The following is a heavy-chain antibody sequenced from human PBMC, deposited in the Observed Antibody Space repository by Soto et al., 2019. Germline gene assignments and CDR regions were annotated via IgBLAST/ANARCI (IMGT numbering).Heavy chain of an antibody. CDR2: ISYDGSNK. V-gene: IGHV3-30-3*01. CDR3: ARMACFYCSGGSCYPTFGMEV. CDR1: GFTFSSYA. D-gene: IGHD2-15*01. J-gene: IGHJ6*02. Sequence: QVQLVESGGGVVQPGRSLRLSCAASGFTFSSYAMHWVRQAPGKGLEWVAVISYDGSNKYYADSVKGRFTISRDNSKNTLYLQMNSLRAEDTAVYYCARMACFYCSGGSCYPTFGMEVWGQGTTVTVSS.